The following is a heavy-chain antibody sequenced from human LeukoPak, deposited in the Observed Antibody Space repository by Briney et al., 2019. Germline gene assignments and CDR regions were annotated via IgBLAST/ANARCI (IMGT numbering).Heavy chain of an antibody. V-gene: IGHV1-2*04. CDR2: INPNSGGT. CDR1: GYTFTRYY. Sequence: ASAKVSCKASGYTFTRYYMHGVRQAPGQGLEWTGSINPNSGGTNYAQKFQGWVTMTRDTSISTAYMELSRLRSDDTAVYYCARDRAAAGTYYYYGMDVWGQGTTVTVSS. D-gene: IGHD6-13*01. CDR3: ARDRAAAGTYYYYGMDV. J-gene: IGHJ6*02.